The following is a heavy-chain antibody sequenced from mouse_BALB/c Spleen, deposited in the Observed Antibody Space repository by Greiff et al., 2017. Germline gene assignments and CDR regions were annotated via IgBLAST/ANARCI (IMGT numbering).Heavy chain of an antibody. D-gene: IGHD1-1*01. CDR3: ARFYYYGSRTGFAY. J-gene: IGHJ3*01. V-gene: IGHV7-3*02. Sequence: EVKLVESGGGLVQPGGSLRLSCATSGFTFTDYYMSWVRQPPGKALEWLGFIRNKANGYTTEYSASVKGRFTISRDNSQSILYLQMNTLRAEDSATYYCARFYYYGSRTGFAYWGQGTLVTVSA. CDR2: IRNKANGYTT. CDR1: GFTFTDYY.